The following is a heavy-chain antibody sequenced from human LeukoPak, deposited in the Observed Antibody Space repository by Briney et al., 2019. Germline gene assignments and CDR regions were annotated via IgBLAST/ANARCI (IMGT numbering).Heavy chain of an antibody. J-gene: IGHJ4*02. D-gene: IGHD3-10*01. CDR2: INQDGTEK. Sequence: GESLRLSCAASGFTFTTYWMSWVRQLPGKGLEWVANINQDGTEKYYVDSVKGRFTISRDNAKNSLYLQMNSLRAEDTAVYYCARDNMGYYGSGSPDYWGQGTLVTVSS. CDR1: GFTFTTYW. CDR3: ARDNMGYYGSGSPDY. V-gene: IGHV3-7*01.